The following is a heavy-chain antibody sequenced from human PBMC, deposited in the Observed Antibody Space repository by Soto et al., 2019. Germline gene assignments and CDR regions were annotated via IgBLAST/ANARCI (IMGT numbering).Heavy chain of an antibody. CDR2: ISAYNGNT. CDR1: GYTFTSYG. J-gene: IGHJ6*02. Sequence: ASVKVSCKASGYTFTSYGISWVRQAPGQGLEWMGWISAYNGNTNYAQKVQGRVTMTTDTSTSTAYMELRSLRSDDTAVYYCARDLYRFAYYYDSSGETYGMDVWGQGTTVTVSS. CDR3: ARDLYRFAYYYDSSGETYGMDV. D-gene: IGHD3-22*01. V-gene: IGHV1-18*01.